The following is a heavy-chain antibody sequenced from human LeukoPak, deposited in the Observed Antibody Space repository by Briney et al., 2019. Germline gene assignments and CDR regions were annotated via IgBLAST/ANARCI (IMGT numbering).Heavy chain of an antibody. J-gene: IGHJ6*04. D-gene: IGHD6-19*01. Sequence: ASETLSLTCAVYGGSFSGYYWSWLRQPPGKGLEWIGEINHSGSTNYNPSLKSRVTISVDTSKNQFSLKLSSVTAADTAVYYCARDLRRAVAGHYYYGMDVWGKGTTVTVSS. CDR3: ARDLRRAVAGHYYYGMDV. CDR2: INHSGST. CDR1: GGSFSGYY. V-gene: IGHV4-34*01.